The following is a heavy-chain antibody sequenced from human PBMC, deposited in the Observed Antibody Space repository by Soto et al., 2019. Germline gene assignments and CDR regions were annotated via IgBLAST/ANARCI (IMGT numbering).Heavy chain of an antibody. D-gene: IGHD6-19*01. V-gene: IGHV1-2*02. CDR3: AREEQWLGVEF. Sequence: GASVKVSCKASGLTFTAYYIHWVRQAPGQGLEWMGWINPNSGATNYAQKFQGRVTMTRDTSISTAYMELRRLRSDDTAVFYCAREEQWLGVEFWGQGTLVTVCS. CDR2: INPNSGAT. CDR1: GLTFTAYY. J-gene: IGHJ4*02.